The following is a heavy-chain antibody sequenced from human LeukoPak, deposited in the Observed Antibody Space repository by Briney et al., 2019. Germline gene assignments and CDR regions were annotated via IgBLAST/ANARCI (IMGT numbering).Heavy chain of an antibody. J-gene: IGHJ3*02. V-gene: IGHV4-31*03. D-gene: IGHD4-17*01. Sequence: KTSETLSLTCTVSGVSISSGDHNWSWIRQHPGKGLEWIGYISYTGSPDYNPSLRSRLTISLDTSQNQFSLRLSSVTAADTAVYYCARLDYGDYEAFDIWGQGTMATVSS. CDR2: ISYTGSP. CDR1: GVSISSGDHN. CDR3: ARLDYGDYEAFDI.